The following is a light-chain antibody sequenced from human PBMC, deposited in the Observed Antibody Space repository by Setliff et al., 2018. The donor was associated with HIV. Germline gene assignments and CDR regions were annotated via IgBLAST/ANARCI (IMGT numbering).Light chain of an antibody. CDR3: SSYSINNLYV. J-gene: IGLJ1*01. V-gene: IGLV2-14*03. Sequence: QSALTQPASVSGSPGQSITISCTGTSSDIGSSNFVSWYQQHPGKAPKVMIYNVDKRPSGVSNRFSGSKSANTASLTISGLQTEDEADYYCSSYSINNLYVFATGTKVTVL. CDR1: SSDIGSSNF. CDR2: NVD.